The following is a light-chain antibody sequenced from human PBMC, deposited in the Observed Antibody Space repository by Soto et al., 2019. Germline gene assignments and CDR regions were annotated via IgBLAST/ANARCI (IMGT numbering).Light chain of an antibody. CDR1: QSISSY. CDR2: AAS. J-gene: IGKJ5*01. V-gene: IGKV1-39*01. Sequence: DIQMTQSPSSLSASVGDRVTITCRASQSISSYLNWYQQKPGKAPKLLIYAASSLQSGVPSRVSGSGSGTDFTLTISSLQPEDFATYYCRQSYSTPPLFGQGTRLEIK. CDR3: RQSYSTPPL.